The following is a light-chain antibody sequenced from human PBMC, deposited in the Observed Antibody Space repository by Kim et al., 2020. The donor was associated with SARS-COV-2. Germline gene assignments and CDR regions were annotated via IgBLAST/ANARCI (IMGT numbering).Light chain of an antibody. CDR1: NIGSKS. J-gene: IGLJ3*02. CDR2: YDS. CDR3: QVWDSSSDHRV. V-gene: IGLV3-21*04. Sequence: APGKTARITCGGNNIGSKSVHCYQQKPGQAPVLVIYYDSDRPSGIPERFPGSNSGNTATLTISRVEAGDEADYYCQVWDSSSDHRVFGGGTQLTVL.